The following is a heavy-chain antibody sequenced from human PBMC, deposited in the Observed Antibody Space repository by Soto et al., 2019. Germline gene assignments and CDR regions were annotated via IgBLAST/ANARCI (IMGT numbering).Heavy chain of an antibody. CDR2: INAGNGNT. Sequence: GASVKGAWKGAGYGLTGDVMGWGRQAPGQRLEWMGWINAGNGNTKYSQKFQGRVTITRDTSASTAYMELSSLRSEDTAVYYGARDLRGVTPFTPAYAYEGLAFDILVQGTMVTVSS. V-gene: IGHV1-3*01. CDR3: ARDLRGVTPFTPAYAYEGLAFDI. J-gene: IGHJ3*02. CDR1: GYGLTGDV. D-gene: IGHD3-16*01.